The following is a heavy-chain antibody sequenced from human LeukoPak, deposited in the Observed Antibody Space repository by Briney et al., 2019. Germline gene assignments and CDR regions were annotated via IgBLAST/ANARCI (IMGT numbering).Heavy chain of an antibody. CDR2: IYYSGST. CDR3: ARHEAVPYYDFWSGYYGDSPVRWFDP. Sequence: SESLSLTRTVSGGSISSSSYYWGWIRQPPGKGLEWIGSIYYSGSTYYNTSLKSRVTISVDTSKNQFSLKLSSVTAADTAVYYCARHEAVPYYDFWSGYYGDSPVRWFDPWGQGTLVTVSS. CDR1: GGSISSSSYY. D-gene: IGHD3-3*01. J-gene: IGHJ5*02. V-gene: IGHV4-39*01.